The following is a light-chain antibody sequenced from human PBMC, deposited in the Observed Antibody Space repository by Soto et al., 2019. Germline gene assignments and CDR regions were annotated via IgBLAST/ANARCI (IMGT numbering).Light chain of an antibody. CDR1: ESVSNS. CDR2: NAS. V-gene: IGKV3-11*01. J-gene: IGKJ4*01. CDR3: QHRAGWPPALT. Sequence: ETVLTQSPATLSLSLGERATLSCRASESVSNSLAWYQHKPGQAPRLLIYNASNRATGIPARFSGSGSGTDFTLTISSLEPEDFAVYFCQHRAGWPPALTFGGGTKVDIK.